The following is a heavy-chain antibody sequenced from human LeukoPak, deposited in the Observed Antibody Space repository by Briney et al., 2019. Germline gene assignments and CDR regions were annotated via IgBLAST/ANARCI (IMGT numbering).Heavy chain of an antibody. CDR3: ASLGGYYDILTGSLTYYFDY. J-gene: IGHJ4*02. CDR2: IIPIFGTA. Sequence: SVKVSCKASGGTFSSYAISWVRQAPGQGLEWMGGIIPIFGTANYAQKFQGRVTITADESTSTAYMELSSLRPEDTAVYYCASLGGYYDILTGSLTYYFDYWGQGTLVTVSS. V-gene: IGHV1-69*13. CDR1: GGTFSSYA. D-gene: IGHD3-9*01.